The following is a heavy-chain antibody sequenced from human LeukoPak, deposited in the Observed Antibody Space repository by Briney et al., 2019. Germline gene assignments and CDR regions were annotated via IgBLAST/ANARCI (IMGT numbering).Heavy chain of an antibody. CDR3: AKAWGTPPPRYSYGLDDYFDY. V-gene: IGHV3-7*03. J-gene: IGHJ4*02. CDR1: GFTFSSSW. D-gene: IGHD5-18*01. CDR2: IKQDGSEK. Sequence: GGSLRLSCAASGFTFSSSWMNWVRQTPGKGLEWVANIKQDGSEKYYVDSVKGRFTISRDNAKNSLFLQMNSLRAEDTAVYYCAKAWGTPPPRYSYGLDDYFDYWGQGTLVTVSS.